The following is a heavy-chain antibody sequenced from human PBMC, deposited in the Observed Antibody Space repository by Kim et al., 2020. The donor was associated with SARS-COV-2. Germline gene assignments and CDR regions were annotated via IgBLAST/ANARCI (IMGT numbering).Heavy chain of an antibody. V-gene: IGHV3-72*01. CDR3: ARVGPLYGMDV. CDR1: GFTFTDHY. CDR2: ISNKANTYTT. J-gene: IGHJ6*02. Sequence: GGSLRLSCAASGFTFTDHYMEWVRQAPGKGLEWVGRISNKANTYTTEYAASVKGRFTISRDDSKNSLYLQMNSLKTEATAVYFCARVGPLYGMDVWGQGTTVTVSS.